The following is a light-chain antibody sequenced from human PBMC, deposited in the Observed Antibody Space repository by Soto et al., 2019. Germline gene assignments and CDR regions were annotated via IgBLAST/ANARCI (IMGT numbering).Light chain of an antibody. CDR2: LNSDGSH. J-gene: IGLJ2*01. V-gene: IGLV4-69*01. Sequence: QLVLTQSPSASASLGASVKLTCTLTSGHSNDAIAWHQKQPDKGHRPLMRLNSDGSHTKGDGIPDRFSGSRSGSERYLTISSLQSEDEADYFCQTWGTGNPKIFGGGTKLTVL. CDR1: SGHSNDA. CDR3: QTWGTGNPKI.